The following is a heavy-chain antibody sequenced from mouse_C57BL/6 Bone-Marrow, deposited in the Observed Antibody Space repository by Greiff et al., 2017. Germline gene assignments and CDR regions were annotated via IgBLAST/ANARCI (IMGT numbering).Heavy chain of an antibody. CDR3: ARVRTVVAYYYAMDY. J-gene: IGHJ4*01. Sequence: VQLQQSGPELVKPGASVKISCKASGYSFTGYYMNWVKQSPEKSLEWIGEINPSTGGTTYNQKFKAKATLTVDKSSITAYMQLKSLTSEDSAVYYCARVRTVVAYYYAMDYWGQGTSVTVSS. CDR1: GYSFTGYY. CDR2: INPSTGGT. V-gene: IGHV1-42*01. D-gene: IGHD1-1*01.